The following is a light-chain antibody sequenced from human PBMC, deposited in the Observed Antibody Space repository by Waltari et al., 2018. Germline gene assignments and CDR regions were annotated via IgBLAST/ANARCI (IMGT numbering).Light chain of an antibody. V-gene: IGLV2-11*01. CDR3: CSYAGRYTSV. CDR1: SSDTGGYTY. CDR2: DVD. Sequence: QSALTQPRSVSGSPGQSVTLSCTGTSSDTGGYTYVSWYQQHPGKAPKLVIYDVDKRPSGVPDRFSGSKAGNTASLTISGLQTDDDADYYCCSYAGRYTSVFGRGTRVTVL. J-gene: IGLJ2*01.